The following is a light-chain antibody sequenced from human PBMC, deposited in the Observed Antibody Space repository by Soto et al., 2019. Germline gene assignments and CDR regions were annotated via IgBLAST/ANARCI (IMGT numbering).Light chain of an antibody. J-gene: IGKJ4*01. CDR2: DSS. Sequence: EVELTQSPATLSLSPGETATLSCRASQSVDKFLAWYQQRPGQPPRLLIFDSSNRAAGVPVRFSGSGSGTVFTLTIGSLEPEDSAVYFCQQRKHWPPITFGGGTKVDIK. V-gene: IGKV3-11*01. CDR1: QSVDKF. CDR3: QQRKHWPPIT.